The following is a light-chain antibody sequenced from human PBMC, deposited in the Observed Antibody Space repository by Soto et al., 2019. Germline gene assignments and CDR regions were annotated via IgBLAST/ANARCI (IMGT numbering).Light chain of an antibody. CDR1: QSVSSY. CDR2: DAS. J-gene: IGKJ5*01. CDR3: QQRSNWIT. Sequence: PGERATLSCRASQSVSSYLAWYQQKPGQAPRLLIYDASNRATGIPARFSGSGSGTDFTLTISSLEPEDFAVYFCQQRSNWITFGQGTRLEIK. V-gene: IGKV3-11*01.